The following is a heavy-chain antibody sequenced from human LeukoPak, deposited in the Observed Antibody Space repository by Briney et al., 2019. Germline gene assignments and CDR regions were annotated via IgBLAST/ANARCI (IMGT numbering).Heavy chain of an antibody. CDR2: INHSGGT. J-gene: IGHJ4*02. D-gene: IGHD6-19*01. CDR3: ARVFGAVAGTYYFDY. V-gene: IGHV4-34*01. Sequence: PSETLSLTCAVYGGSFSGYYWSWIRQPPGKGLEWIGEINHSGGTNYNPSLKSRVTISVDTSKNQFSLKLSSVTAADTAVYYCARVFGAVAGTYYFDYWGQGTLVTVSS. CDR1: GGSFSGYY.